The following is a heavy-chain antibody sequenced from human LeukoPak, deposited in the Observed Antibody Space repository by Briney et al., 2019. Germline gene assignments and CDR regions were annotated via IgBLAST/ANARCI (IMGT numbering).Heavy chain of an antibody. J-gene: IGHJ4*02. CDR3: ARGDPSGRPGIAFDY. V-gene: IGHV4-59*01. CDR1: GGSISNNY. D-gene: IGHD1-26*01. CDR2: FHDSEST. Sequence: SETLSLTCTVSGGSISNNYWSWIRQPPGKGLEWIGHFHDSESTNYNPSLKSRVTISVETSKNQFSLKLSSVTAADTAVYYCARGDPSGRPGIAFDYWGQGTLVTVSS.